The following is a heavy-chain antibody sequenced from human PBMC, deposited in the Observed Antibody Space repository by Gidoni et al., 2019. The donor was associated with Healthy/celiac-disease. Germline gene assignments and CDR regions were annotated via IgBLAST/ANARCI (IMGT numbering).Heavy chain of an antibody. J-gene: IGHJ3*02. CDR1: GGTFSSYP. CDR2: IIPILGIA. D-gene: IGHD4-17*01. CDR3: ARWTTKYDPYRAYDAFDI. V-gene: IGHV1-69*04. Sequence: QVQLVQSGAEVKKPGSSVKVACKASGGTFSSYPISWVRQAPGQGLEWMGRIIPILGIANYAQKFQGRVTITADKSTSTAYMELSSLRSEDTAVYYCARWTTKYDPYRAYDAFDIWGQGTMVTVSS.